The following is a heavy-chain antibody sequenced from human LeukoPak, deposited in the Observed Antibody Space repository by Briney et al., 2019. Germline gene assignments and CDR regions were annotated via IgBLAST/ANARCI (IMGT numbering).Heavy chain of an antibody. V-gene: IGHV4-34*01. CDR2: INHSGST. CDR3: ARARVGSSSTRWFDP. Sequence: SETLSLTCAVYGGSFSGYYWSWIRQPPGKGLEWIGEINHSGSTNYNPSLKSRVTISVDTSKNQFSLKLSSVTAADTAVYYCARARVGSSSTRWFDPWGQGTLATVSS. D-gene: IGHD6-6*01. J-gene: IGHJ5*02. CDR1: GGSFSGYY.